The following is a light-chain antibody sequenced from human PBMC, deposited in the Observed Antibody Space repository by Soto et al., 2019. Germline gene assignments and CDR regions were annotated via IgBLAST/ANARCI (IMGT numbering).Light chain of an antibody. Sequence: EIVLTQSPATLSLSPGDRVTLSCRASQSVSSYLTWYQQKPGQAPRLLIYEASKRAPGIPARFSGSGSGTDFTLTISSLETEDFAVYFCQQYSRWTRETFGPGTKVDIK. CDR3: QQYSRWTRET. CDR1: QSVSSY. J-gene: IGKJ3*01. V-gene: IGKV3-11*01. CDR2: EAS.